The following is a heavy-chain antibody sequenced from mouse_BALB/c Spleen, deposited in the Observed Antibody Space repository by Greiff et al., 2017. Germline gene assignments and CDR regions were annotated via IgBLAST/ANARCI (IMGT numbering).Heavy chain of an antibody. CDR1: GDSITSGY. V-gene: IGHV3-8*02. D-gene: IGHD1-1*01. Sequence: VQLKESGPSLVKPSQTLSLTCSVTGDSITSGYWNWIRKFPGNKLEYMGYISYSGSTYYNPSLKSRISITRDTSKNQYYLQLNSVTTEDTATYYCASGDGSSYVGAWFAYWGQGTLVTVSA. CDR2: ISYSGST. J-gene: IGHJ3*01. CDR3: ASGDGSSYVGAWFAY.